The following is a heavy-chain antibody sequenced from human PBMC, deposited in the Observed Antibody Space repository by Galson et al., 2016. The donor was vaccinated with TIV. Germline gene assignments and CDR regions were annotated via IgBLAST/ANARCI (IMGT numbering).Heavy chain of an antibody. CDR1: GYTFSNYA. J-gene: IGHJ4*02. V-gene: IGHV1-18*01. CDR2: MSACSGAS. Sequence: SLKLSCKASGYTFSNYAISWVRQAPGQGLEWMGDMSACSGASNYAQAFKGRVTITTDTSTSTPYMELSNLRFEDTAVYYCARHSSTSSRCFDCWGQGSLVTVSA. D-gene: IGHD6-6*01. CDR3: ARHSSTSSRCFDC.